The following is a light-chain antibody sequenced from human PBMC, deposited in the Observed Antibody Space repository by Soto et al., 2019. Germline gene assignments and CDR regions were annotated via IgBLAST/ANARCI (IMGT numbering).Light chain of an antibody. J-gene: IGKJ1*01. V-gene: IGKV3-15*01. CDR1: QSVSSN. CDR3: QQYNNWPRT. CDR2: GAS. Sequence: EIVMTQSPATLSVSPGERATLSCRASQSVSSNLAWYQQKPGQAPRLLIYGASTRATGIPARFSRSGSGSDFPLTISSLQSEDFALCYCQQYNNWPRTFVQGTKVEIK.